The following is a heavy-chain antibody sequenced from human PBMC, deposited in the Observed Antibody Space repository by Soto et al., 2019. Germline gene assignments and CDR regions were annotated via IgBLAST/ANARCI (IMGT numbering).Heavy chain of an antibody. V-gene: IGHV3-33*01. CDR2: IWYDGSKK. Sequence: LRLSCIASGFTFSSYSMHWIRQAPGKGLEWVVVIWYDGSKKYYADSVKGRFTISRDNSKNTPYLQMNSLRAEDTAVYYCARPLEQQQLVFGIDVWGQGSPVTVSS. CDR3: ARPLEQQQLVFGIDV. D-gene: IGHD6-13*01. J-gene: IGHJ6*01. CDR1: GFTFSSYS.